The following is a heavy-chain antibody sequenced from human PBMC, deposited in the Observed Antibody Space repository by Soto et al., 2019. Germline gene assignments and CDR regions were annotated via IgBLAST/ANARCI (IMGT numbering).Heavy chain of an antibody. CDR1: GGTFSNFA. CDR2: IIPIFGTT. D-gene: IGHD6-13*01. CDR3: ARNSAGTPRHTNYYYAMDV. J-gene: IGHJ6*02. Sequence: SVKVSCKASGGTFSNFALSWVRQAPGQGPEWMGGIIPIFGTTNYAQKFLGRVTITADESTNTAYMEVSSLRSEDTAVYFCARNSAGTPRHTNYYYAMDVWGQGNPVTV. V-gene: IGHV1-69*13.